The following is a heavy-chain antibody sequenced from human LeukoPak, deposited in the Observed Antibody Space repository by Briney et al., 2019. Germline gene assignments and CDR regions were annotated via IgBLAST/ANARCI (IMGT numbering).Heavy chain of an antibody. Sequence: ASVKVSCKASGYTFTGYYMHWVRQAPRQGLEWMGSINPNSGGTNYAQKFQGRVTMTRDTSISTAYMELSRLRSDDTAVYYCARDRETADYYYYYYMDVWGKGTTVTVSS. V-gene: IGHV1-2*02. D-gene: IGHD2-21*02. CDR2: INPNSGGT. CDR1: GYTFTGYY. CDR3: ARDRETADYYYYYYMDV. J-gene: IGHJ6*03.